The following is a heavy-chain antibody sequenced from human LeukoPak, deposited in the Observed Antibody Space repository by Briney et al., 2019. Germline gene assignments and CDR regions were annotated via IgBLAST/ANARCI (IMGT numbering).Heavy chain of an antibody. J-gene: IGHJ4*02. V-gene: IGHV1-2*02. Sequence: ASVKVSCKASGYTFTGYYMHWVRQAPGQGLEWMGWINPDSGGTNYAQKFQGRVTMTRDTSISTAYMELSRLTSDDTAVYYCARDSYSGSYYYWGQGTLVTVSS. CDR1: GYTFTGYY. D-gene: IGHD1-26*01. CDR3: ARDSYSGSYYY. CDR2: INPDSGGT.